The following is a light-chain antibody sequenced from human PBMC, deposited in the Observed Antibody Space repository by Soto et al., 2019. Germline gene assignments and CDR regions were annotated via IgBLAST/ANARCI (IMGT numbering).Light chain of an antibody. J-gene: IGKJ1*01. V-gene: IGKV1-5*03. CDR3: QHMAT. CDR1: QSISAS. CDR2: KAS. Sequence: DIQMTQSPSTLSSSVGDRVTITCRASQSISASLAWYQQKPGKAPKPLIYKASSLETGVPSRFCGSGSGTEFTLPISSLQPDDFATYFCQHMATFGQGTKVEIK.